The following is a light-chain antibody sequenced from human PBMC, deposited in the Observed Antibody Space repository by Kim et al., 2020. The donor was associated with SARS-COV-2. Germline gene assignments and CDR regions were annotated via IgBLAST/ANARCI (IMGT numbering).Light chain of an antibody. CDR2: DAS. V-gene: IGKV1-5*01. J-gene: IGKJ1*01. Sequence: DIQMTQSPSTLSASVGDRVTITCRASQSISSWLAWYQQKPGKAPKLLIYDASSLRSGVPSRFSGSGSGTEFTLTISSLQPDDFATYNCQQYNSYSRTFGQGTKVDSK. CDR3: QQYNSYSRT. CDR1: QSISSW.